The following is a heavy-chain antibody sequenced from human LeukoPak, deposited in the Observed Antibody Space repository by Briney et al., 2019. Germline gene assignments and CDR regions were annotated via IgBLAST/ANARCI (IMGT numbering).Heavy chain of an antibody. CDR2: ITQSGYT. CDR3: AKSNGYGLVDI. J-gene: IGHJ3*02. D-gene: IGHD3-10*01. Sequence: PSETLSLTCVVYDESFSGYSWGWIRQAPGKGLEWIGEITQSGYTNYSPSLKSRVTISLDTSRNQFSLKLNSVTAADTAVYYCAKSNGYGLVDIWGQGTMVTVSS. V-gene: IGHV4-34*01. CDR1: DESFSGYS.